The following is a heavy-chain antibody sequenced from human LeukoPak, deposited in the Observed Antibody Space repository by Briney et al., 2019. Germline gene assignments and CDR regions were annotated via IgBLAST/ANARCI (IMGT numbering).Heavy chain of an antibody. V-gene: IGHV4-39*01. Sequence: SETLSLTCTVSGCSISSSSYYWGWIRQPPGKGLEWIGSIYYSGSTYFNPSLKSRVTISGDTSKNQFSLKLSSVTAADTAVYYCARLGVATPFDYWGQGTLVTVSS. D-gene: IGHD5-12*01. CDR1: GCSISSSSYY. CDR2: IYYSGST. J-gene: IGHJ4*02. CDR3: ARLGVATPFDY.